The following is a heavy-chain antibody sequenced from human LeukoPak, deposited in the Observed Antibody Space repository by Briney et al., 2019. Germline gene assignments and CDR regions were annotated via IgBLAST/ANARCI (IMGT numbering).Heavy chain of an antibody. D-gene: IGHD2-2*01. Sequence: PGGSLRLSCAASEFTFSSFGMYWLRQAPRKGLEWVAFIRYDGTNKYYADSVKGRFTISRDNAKNSLYLRMNSLRAEDTAVYYCARGASSICSSTSCFFDYWGQGTLVTVSS. CDR2: IRYDGTNK. CDR1: EFTFSSFG. J-gene: IGHJ4*02. CDR3: ARGASSICSSTSCFFDY. V-gene: IGHV3-30*02.